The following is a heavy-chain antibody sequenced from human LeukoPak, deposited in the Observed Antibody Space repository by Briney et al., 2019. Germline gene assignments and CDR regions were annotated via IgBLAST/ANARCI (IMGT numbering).Heavy chain of an antibody. D-gene: IGHD5-18*01. CDR2: INTNTGNP. CDR1: GYTFTSYA. V-gene: IGHV7-4-1*02. J-gene: IGHJ3*02. CDR3: ARDVDTAMVSDAFDI. Sequence: VASVKVSCKASGYTFTSYAMNWVRQAPGQGLEWMGWINTNTGNPTYAQGFTGRFVFSLDTSVSTAYLQISSLKAEDTAVYYCARDVDTAMVSDAFDIWGQGTMVTVSS.